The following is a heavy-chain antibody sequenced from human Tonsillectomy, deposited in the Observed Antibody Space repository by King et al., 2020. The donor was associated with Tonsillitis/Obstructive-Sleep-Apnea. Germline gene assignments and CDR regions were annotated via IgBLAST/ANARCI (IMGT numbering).Heavy chain of an antibody. J-gene: IGHJ3*02. CDR3: ARDGGGTTGTGDACDI. D-gene: IGHD1-1*01. CDR1: GFTFSIYE. Sequence: VQLVESGGGLVQPGGSLRLSCAASGFTFSIYEMNWVRQAPGKGLEWVSYIDGSGSTMFYAESVRGRFTISRDNAKNSLYLQMNSLRVEDTAIYYCARDGGGTTGTGDACDIWGQGTVVTVSS. V-gene: IGHV3-48*03. CDR2: IDGSGSTM.